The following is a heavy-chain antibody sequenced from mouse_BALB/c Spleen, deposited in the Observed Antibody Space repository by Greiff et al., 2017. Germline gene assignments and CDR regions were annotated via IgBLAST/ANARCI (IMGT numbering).Heavy chain of an antibody. CDR1: GFTFSDYY. Sequence: EVQGVESGGGLVKPGGSLKLSCAASGFTFSDYYMYWVRQTPEKRLEWVATISDGGSYTYYPDSVKGRFTISRDNAKNNLYLQMSSLKSEDTAMYYCARGLLGYWYFDVWGAGTTVTVSA. J-gene: IGHJ1*01. CDR2: ISDGGSYT. V-gene: IGHV5-4*02. D-gene: IGHD2-3*01. CDR3: ARGLLGYWYFDV.